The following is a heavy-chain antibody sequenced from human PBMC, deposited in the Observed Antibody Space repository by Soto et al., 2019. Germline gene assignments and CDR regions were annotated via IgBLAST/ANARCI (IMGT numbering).Heavy chain of an antibody. V-gene: IGHV1-46*01. D-gene: IGHD3-22*01. CDR1: GYTFTSYY. J-gene: IGHJ6*02. Sequence: GSVKVSCKASGYTFTSYYMHWVRQAPGQGLEWMGIINPSGGSTSYAQKFQGRVTMTRDTSTSTVYMELSSLRSEDTAVYYCARETYYYDSSGPLPDYYGMDVWGQGTTVTVSS. CDR2: INPSGGST. CDR3: ARETYYYDSSGPLPDYYGMDV.